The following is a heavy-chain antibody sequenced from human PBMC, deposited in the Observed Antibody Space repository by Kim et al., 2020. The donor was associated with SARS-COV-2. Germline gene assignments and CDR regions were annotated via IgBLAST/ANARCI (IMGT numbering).Heavy chain of an antibody. V-gene: IGHV4-31*03. CDR3: ERAKAGTVYPLKGFDI. CDR1: GGSISSGGYY. CDR2: IYYSGST. D-gene: IGHD1-7*01. Sequence: SETLSLTCTVSGGSISSGGYYWSWIRQHPGKGLEWIGYIYYSGSTYYNPSLKSRGTISVDTSKNQFSLKLSPVTAADTAVYYWERAKAGTVYPLKGFDI. J-gene: IGHJ3*02.